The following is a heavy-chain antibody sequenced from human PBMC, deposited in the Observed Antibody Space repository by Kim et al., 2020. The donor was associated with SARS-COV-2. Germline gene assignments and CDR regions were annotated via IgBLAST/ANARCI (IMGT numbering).Heavy chain of an antibody. J-gene: IGHJ4*02. CDR3: AKDHSSSGRDLDY. Sequence: GGSLRLSCAASGFTFSSYGMHWVRQAPGKGLEWVAVISYDGSNKYYADSVKGRFTISRDNSKNTLYLQMNSLRAEDTAVYYCAKDHSSSGRDLDYWGQGTLVTVSS. V-gene: IGHV3-30*18. CDR1: GFTFSSYG. CDR2: ISYDGSNK. D-gene: IGHD1-26*01.